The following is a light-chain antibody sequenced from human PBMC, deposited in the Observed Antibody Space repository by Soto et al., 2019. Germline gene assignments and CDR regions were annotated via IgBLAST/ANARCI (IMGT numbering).Light chain of an antibody. V-gene: IGKV3-20*01. Sequence: EIVLTQSPGTQSLSPGERATLSCRASQSVGRNYLAWYQQKLGQAPRLLIHGASSRATGIPDRFSGSGSGTDFILTISRVEPENFAVYYCQQYASSPLTFGGGTKVEIK. J-gene: IGKJ4*01. CDR1: QSVGRNY. CDR2: GAS. CDR3: QQYASSPLT.